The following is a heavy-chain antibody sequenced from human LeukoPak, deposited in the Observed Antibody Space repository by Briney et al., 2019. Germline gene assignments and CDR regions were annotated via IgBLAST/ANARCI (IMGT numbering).Heavy chain of an antibody. CDR1: GGSISSGGYS. CDR3: ARDLVPTYSGSPTGWFDP. V-gene: IGHV4-30-2*01. Sequence: PSENLSLTCAVSGGSISSGGYSWSWIRQPPGKGLEWIGYIYHSGSTYYNPSLKSRVTISVDRSKNQFSLKLSSVTAADTAVYYCARDLVPTYSGSPTGWFDPWGQGTLVTVSS. D-gene: IGHD6-13*01. CDR2: IYHSGST. J-gene: IGHJ5*02.